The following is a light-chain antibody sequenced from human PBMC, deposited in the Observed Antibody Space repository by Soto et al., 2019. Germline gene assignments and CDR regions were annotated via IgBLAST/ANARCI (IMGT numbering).Light chain of an antibody. CDR1: QSVSSNY. CDR2: GAS. V-gene: IGKV3-20*01. CDR3: QLYGSSSSWT. J-gene: IGKJ1*01. Sequence: EIVLTQSPGTLSLSPGERATLSCRASQSVSSNYLAWYQQKPGQAPRLLIYGASSRATGIPDRFSGSGSGTDFTLTINRLEPEDFAVYYCQLYGSSSSWTFGQGTKVDIK.